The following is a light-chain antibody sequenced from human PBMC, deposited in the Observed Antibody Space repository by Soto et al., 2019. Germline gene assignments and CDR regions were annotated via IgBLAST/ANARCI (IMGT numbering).Light chain of an antibody. CDR1: QSIISY. J-gene: IGKJ2*02. V-gene: IGKV1-39*01. Sequence: DIQMTQSPSSLSASVGDRVTITCRSSQSIISYLNWYQQKAGKAPQLLIYATSTLQSGVPARFIGDGSGTYFTLTISSLQPEDSAIYYCQQYYSGPRTFGQGTKLEIK. CDR2: ATS. CDR3: QQYYSGPRT.